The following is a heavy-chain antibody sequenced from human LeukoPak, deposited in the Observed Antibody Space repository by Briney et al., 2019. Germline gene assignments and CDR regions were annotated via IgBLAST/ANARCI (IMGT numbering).Heavy chain of an antibody. D-gene: IGHD3-22*01. V-gene: IGHV3-11*01. CDR3: ARDPPAARYYDSSGYYFGY. Sequence: GGSLRLSCAASGFTVSSNYMSWIRQAPGKGLEWVSYISSSGSTIYYADSVKGRFTISRDNAKNSLYLQMNSLRAEDTAVYYCARDPPAARYYDSSGYYFGYWGQGTLVTVSS. CDR2: ISSSGSTI. J-gene: IGHJ4*02. CDR1: GFTVSSNY.